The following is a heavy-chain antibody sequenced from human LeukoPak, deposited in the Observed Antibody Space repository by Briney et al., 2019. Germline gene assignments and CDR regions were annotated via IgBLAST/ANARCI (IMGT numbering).Heavy chain of an antibody. V-gene: IGHV1-24*01. CDR2: FDPEDGET. D-gene: IGHD3-10*01. CDR1: GYTLTELS. CDR3: ATFYYYGLGGSMYNWFDP. Sequence: ASVKVSCKVSGYTLTELSMHWVRQAPGKGLEWMGGFDPEDGETIYAQKFQGRVTMTEDTSTDTAYMELSSLRSEDTAVYYCATFYYYGLGGSMYNWFDPWGQGTLVTVSS. J-gene: IGHJ5*02.